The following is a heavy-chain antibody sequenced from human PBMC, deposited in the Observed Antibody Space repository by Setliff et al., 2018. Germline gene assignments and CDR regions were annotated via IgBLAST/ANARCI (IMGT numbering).Heavy chain of an antibody. V-gene: IGHV4-39*07. CDR3: ARAAVTSGARADYFDN. D-gene: IGHD4-17*01. CDR1: GGPVTRTTTF. J-gene: IGHJ4*02. CDR2: TYDSGST. Sequence: PSETLSLTCTVSGGPVTRTTTFWGRVRQTPGKGLEWIGSTYDSGSTYYNPSLNSRVTISEDTSKNQFSLKLTSVTAADAAVYYCARAAVTSGARADYFDNWGRGTLVTVSS.